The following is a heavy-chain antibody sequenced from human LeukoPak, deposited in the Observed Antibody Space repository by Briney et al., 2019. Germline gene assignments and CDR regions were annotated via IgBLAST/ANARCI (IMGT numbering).Heavy chain of an antibody. V-gene: IGHV4-34*01. J-gene: IGHJ4*02. D-gene: IGHD4-4*01. Sequence: SETLSLTCAVYGGSLSGYYWSWIRQPPGKGLEWIGEINHSGSTNYNPSLKSRVTISVDTSKNQFSLKLSSVTAADTAVYYCARVGDGYNHYHLDYWGQGTLVTVSS. CDR3: ARVGDGYNHYHLDY. CDR1: GGSLSGYY. CDR2: INHSGST.